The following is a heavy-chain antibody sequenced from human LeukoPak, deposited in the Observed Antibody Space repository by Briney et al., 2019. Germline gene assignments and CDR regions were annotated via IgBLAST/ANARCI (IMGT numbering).Heavy chain of an antibody. Sequence: GGSLRLSCAASGFTFSNYGMHWVRQAPGKGLEWVAVISYDGSNKYYAESVKGRFTMSRDNSKNTLYLQMNSLRAEDTAVYYCAKDVTRGSGYKLDWGQGTLVTVSS. J-gene: IGHJ4*02. V-gene: IGHV3-30*18. CDR1: GFTFSNYG. CDR2: ISYDGSNK. CDR3: AKDVTRGSGYKLD. D-gene: IGHD5-12*01.